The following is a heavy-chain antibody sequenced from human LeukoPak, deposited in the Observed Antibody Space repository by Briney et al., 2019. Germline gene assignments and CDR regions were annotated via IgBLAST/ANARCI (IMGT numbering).Heavy chain of an antibody. CDR3: ARVAHNHKVDY. J-gene: IGHJ4*02. D-gene: IGHD1-1*01. CDR1: GGSISSYY. CDR2: IHISGST. Sequence: SETLSLTCTVSGGSISSYYWSWIRQPAGKGLEWIGRIHISGSTNYNPSLKSRVTMSVDTSKNQFSLKLSSVTAADTAVYYCARVAHNHKVDYWGQGTLVTVSS. V-gene: IGHV4-4*07.